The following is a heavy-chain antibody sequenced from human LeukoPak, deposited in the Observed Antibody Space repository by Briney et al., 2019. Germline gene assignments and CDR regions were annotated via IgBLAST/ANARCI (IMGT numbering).Heavy chain of an antibody. CDR1: GYTLTELS. D-gene: IGHD6-13*01. J-gene: IGHJ4*02. V-gene: IGHV1-24*01. CDR2: FDPEDGET. Sequence: ASVKVSCKVSGYTLTELSIHWLRQAPGKGLEWMGGFDPEDGETIYAQKFQGRVTMTEDTSTDTAYMELSSLRSEDTAVYYCATLYSSSWYVWGQGTLVTVSS. CDR3: ATLYSSSWYV.